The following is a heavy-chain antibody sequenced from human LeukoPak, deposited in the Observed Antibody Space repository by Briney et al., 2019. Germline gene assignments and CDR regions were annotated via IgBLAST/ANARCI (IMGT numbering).Heavy chain of an antibody. D-gene: IGHD6-6*01. CDR2: ISYDGSNK. CDR3: ARGSTADY. CDR1: GFTFSSYA. V-gene: IGHV3-30*04. J-gene: IGHJ4*02. Sequence: QPGRSLRLSCAASGFTFSSYAMHWVRQAPGKGLEWVAVISYDGSNKYYADSVKGRFTISTDNSKNTLYLQMNSLRAEDTAGYYCARGSTADYWGEGTLVTVSS.